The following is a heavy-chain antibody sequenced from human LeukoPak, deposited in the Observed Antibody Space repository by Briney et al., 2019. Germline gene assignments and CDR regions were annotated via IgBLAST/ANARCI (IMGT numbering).Heavy chain of an antibody. CDR3: ARETSSSSYFDY. D-gene: IGHD6-6*01. V-gene: IGHV1-69*04. CDR1: GGTSSNYA. CDR2: IIPILGIA. Sequence: SVKVSCKASGGTSSNYAISWVRQAPGQGLEWMGRIIPILGIANYAQKFQGRVTITADESTSTAYMELSSLRSEDTAVYYCARETSSSSYFDYWGQGTLVTVSS. J-gene: IGHJ4*02.